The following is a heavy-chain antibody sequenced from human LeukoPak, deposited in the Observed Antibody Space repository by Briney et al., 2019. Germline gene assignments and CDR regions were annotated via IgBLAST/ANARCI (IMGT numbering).Heavy chain of an antibody. CDR2: ISGSGGST. V-gene: IGHV3-23*01. CDR1: GFTFSSYA. CDR3: AKNSVAGTGVDY. Sequence: GGSLRLSCAASGFTFSSYAMSWVRQAPGKGLEWVSAISGSGGSTYYADSVKCRFTISRDNSKNTLYLQMNSLRAEDTAVYYCAKNSVAGTGVDYWGQGTLVTVSS. J-gene: IGHJ4*02. D-gene: IGHD6-19*01.